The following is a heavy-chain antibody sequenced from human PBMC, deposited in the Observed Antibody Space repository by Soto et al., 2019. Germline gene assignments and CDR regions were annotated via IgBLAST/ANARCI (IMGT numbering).Heavy chain of an antibody. Sequence: PSQTLSLTCAISGDSVSSNSAAWNWISQSPSRGFEWLGRTYYRSKWYNDYAVSVKGRITINPDTSKNQFSLQLNSVTPGDTAVYYCARTPGSGTLDPWGRGTLVTVSS. CDR3: ARTPGSGTLDP. D-gene: IGHD6-13*01. CDR1: GDSVSSNSAA. CDR2: TYYRSKWYN. V-gene: IGHV6-1*01. J-gene: IGHJ5*02.